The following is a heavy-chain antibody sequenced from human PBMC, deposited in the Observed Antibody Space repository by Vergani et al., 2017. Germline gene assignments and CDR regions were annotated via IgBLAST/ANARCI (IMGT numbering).Heavy chain of an antibody. J-gene: IGHJ4*02. Sequence: QVQLQQWGAGLLKPSETLSLTCAVYGGSFSGYYWSWIRQPPGKGLEWIGEINHSGSTNYNPSLKSRVTISVDTSKNQFSLKLSSVTAADTAVYYCARGRRGSSSRYFDYWGQGTLVTXSS. V-gene: IGHV4-34*01. CDR1: GGSFSGYY. D-gene: IGHD6-6*01. CDR2: INHSGST. CDR3: ARGRRGSSSRYFDY.